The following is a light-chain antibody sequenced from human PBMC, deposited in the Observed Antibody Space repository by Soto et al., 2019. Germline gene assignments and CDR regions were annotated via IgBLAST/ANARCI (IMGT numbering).Light chain of an antibody. V-gene: IGKV3-20*01. Sequence: EIVFTQSPGTLSLSPGERATLSCRASQTMRSSHLAWYQQKPGQAPRLLIYGASTRTFDVPDRFSGSGSGTNFTLSIRRLQPEDFAVYYCQHYGNSLTFGGGTKVDIK. J-gene: IGKJ4*01. CDR3: QHYGNSLT. CDR2: GAS. CDR1: QTMRSSH.